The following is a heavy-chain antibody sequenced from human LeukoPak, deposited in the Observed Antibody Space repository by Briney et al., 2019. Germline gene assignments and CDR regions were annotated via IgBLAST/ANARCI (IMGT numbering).Heavy chain of an antibody. V-gene: IGHV1-46*01. CDR3: ARDQSRLYCSGSTCPPGY. CDR1: GYAFISYY. J-gene: IGHJ4*02. D-gene: IGHD2-15*01. CDR2: INPYGGDT. Sequence: EASVKVSCKASGYAFISYYIHWVRQAPGQGLEWMGIINPYGGDTNYAQKFRGRVTMTRDTSTNTVYMELSSLRSADTAVYYCARDQSRLYCSGSTCPPGYWGQGTLVTVSS.